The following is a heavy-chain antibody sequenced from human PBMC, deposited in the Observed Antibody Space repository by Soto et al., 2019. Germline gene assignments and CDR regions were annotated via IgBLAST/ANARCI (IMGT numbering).Heavy chain of an antibody. CDR1: GGSISSSSYY. CDR3: ATSGSYQARYYFDF. CDR2: IYYSGST. V-gene: IGHV4-39*01. J-gene: IGHJ4*02. Sequence: SETLSLTCTVSGGSISSSSYYWGWIRQPPGKGLEWIGSIYYSGSTYYNPSLKSRVTISVDTSKNQFSLKLSSVTAADTAVYYCATSGSYQARYYFDFWGQGTLVTVSS. D-gene: IGHD1-26*01.